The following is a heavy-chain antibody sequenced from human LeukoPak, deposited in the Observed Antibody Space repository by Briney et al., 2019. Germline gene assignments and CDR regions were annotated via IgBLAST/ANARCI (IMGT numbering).Heavy chain of an antibody. CDR1: GYTFTGYY. CDR2: INPNSGGT. CDR3: ASAFEYSSSSLDY. J-gene: IGHJ4*02. D-gene: IGHD6-6*01. V-gene: IGHV1-2*02. Sequence: ASVKVSRMASGYTFTGYYMHWVRQAPGQGLEWMGWINPNSGGTNYAQKFQGRVTMTRDTSISTAYMELSRLRSDDTAVYYCASAFEYSSSSLDYWGQGTLVTVSS.